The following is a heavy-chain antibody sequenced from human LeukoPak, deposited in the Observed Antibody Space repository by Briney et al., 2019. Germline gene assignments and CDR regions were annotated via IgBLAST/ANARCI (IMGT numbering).Heavy chain of an antibody. V-gene: IGHV3-23*01. Sequence: GGSLRLSCAASGIVFSNTAMNWARQSPGRGLEWISAISGGGERTFYADSVKGRFTISRDNSKNMVYLQMNSLRADDTAIYYCGTDGGQYSSGPEFDPRGQGVLVTVSS. J-gene: IGHJ5*02. D-gene: IGHD3-22*01. CDR1: GIVFSNTA. CDR2: ISGGGERT. CDR3: GTDGGQYSSGPEFDP.